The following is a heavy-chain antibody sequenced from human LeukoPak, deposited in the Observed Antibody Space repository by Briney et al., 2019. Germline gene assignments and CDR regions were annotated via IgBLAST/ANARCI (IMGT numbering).Heavy chain of an antibody. CDR1: GGSISSGGYS. CDR2: TYHSGST. D-gene: IGHD2/OR15-2a*01. J-gene: IGHJ4*02. Sequence: PSQTLSLTCAVSGGSISSGGYSWSWIRQPPGKGLEWIGYTYHSGSTYYNPSLKSRVTISVDRSKNQFSLKLSSVTAADTAVYYCARHFSPADPPGDWGQGTLVTVSS. CDR3: ARHFSPADPPGD. V-gene: IGHV4-30-2*01.